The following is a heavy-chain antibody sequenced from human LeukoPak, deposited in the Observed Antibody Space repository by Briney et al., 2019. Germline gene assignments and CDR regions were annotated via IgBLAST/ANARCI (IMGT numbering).Heavy chain of an antibody. V-gene: IGHV1-18*01. D-gene: IGHD5-12*01. CDR1: GYTFTSYG. CDR2: ISAYNGNT. CDR3: ARDQGPAAVGYGNDAFDI. J-gene: IGHJ3*02. Sequence: ASVKVSCKASGYTFTSYGISWVRQAPGQGLEWMGWISAYNGNTNYAQKLQGRVTMTTDTSTSTAYMELRSLRSDDTAVYYCARDQGPAAVGYGNDAFDIWGQGTMVTVSS.